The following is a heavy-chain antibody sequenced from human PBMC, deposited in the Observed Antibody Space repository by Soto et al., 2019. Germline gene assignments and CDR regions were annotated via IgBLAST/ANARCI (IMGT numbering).Heavy chain of an antibody. Sequence: PSETLSLTCTVSGGSISSGYYYWSWIRQPPGKGLEWIEYIYYSGSTYYNPSLKSRVTISVDTSKNQFSLKLSFVTAADTAVYYCARAVNWFDPWGQGTLVTVSS. CDR3: ARAVNWFDP. J-gene: IGHJ5*02. CDR2: IYYSGST. V-gene: IGHV4-30-4*01. CDR1: GGSISSGYYY.